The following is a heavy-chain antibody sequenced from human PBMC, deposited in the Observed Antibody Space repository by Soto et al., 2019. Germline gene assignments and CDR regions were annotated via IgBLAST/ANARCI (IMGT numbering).Heavy chain of an antibody. D-gene: IGHD4-17*01. CDR2: INHSGST. CDR3: ARGRYRYHYGDYPDDAFDI. J-gene: IGHJ3*02. Sequence: SETLSLTCAVYGGSFSGYYWSWIRQPPGKGLEWIGEINHSGSTNYNPSLKSRVTISVDTSKNQFSLKLSSVTAADTAVYYCARGRYRYHYGDYPDDAFDIWGQGTMVTVSS. CDR1: GGSFSGYY. V-gene: IGHV4-34*01.